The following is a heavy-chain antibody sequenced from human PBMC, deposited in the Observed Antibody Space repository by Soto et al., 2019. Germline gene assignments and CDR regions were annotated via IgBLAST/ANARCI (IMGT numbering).Heavy chain of an antibody. CDR3: ARVVVGLDEGVNWFDP. CDR1: GYTFSSYV. D-gene: IGHD2-15*01. V-gene: IGHV1-18*01. CDR2: ITAYNDNT. J-gene: IGHJ5*02. Sequence: QVQLVQSGAEVKKPGASVKVSCKASGYTFSSYVFTWVRQAPGQGLECMGWITAYNDNTNYAQSFQGRVTMTIDASTSTAYMELRSLRSDDTAVYYCARVVVGLDEGVNWFDPWGQGTLVTVSS.